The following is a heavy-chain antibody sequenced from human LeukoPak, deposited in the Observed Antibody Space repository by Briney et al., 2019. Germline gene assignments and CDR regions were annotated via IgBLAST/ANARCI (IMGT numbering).Heavy chain of an antibody. J-gene: IGHJ4*02. V-gene: IGHV3-30-3*01. CDR3: AKGGPYYDSSGYYWGFDY. CDR2: IPYDGSNK. D-gene: IGHD3-22*01. Sequence: PGRSLRLSCAASGFTFSSYVMHWVRQAPGKGLEWVAVIPYDGSNKYYADSVKGRFTISRDNSKNTLYLQMNSLRAEDTAVYYCAKGGPYYDSSGYYWGFDYWGQGTLVTVSS. CDR1: GFTFSSYV.